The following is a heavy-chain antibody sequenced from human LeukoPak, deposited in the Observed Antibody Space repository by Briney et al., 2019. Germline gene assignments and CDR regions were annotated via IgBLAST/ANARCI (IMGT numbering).Heavy chain of an antibody. CDR3: ATQPRDYYDSSGYYYPADY. D-gene: IGHD3-22*01. CDR2: FDPEDGET. V-gene: IGHV1-24*01. J-gene: IGHJ4*02. Sequence: GSVKVSCKVSGYTLTELSMHWVRQAPGKGLEWMGGFDPEDGETIYAQKFQGRVTMTEDTSTDTAYMELSSLRSEDTAVYYCATQPRDYYDSSGYYYPADYWGQGTLVTVSS. CDR1: GYTLTELS.